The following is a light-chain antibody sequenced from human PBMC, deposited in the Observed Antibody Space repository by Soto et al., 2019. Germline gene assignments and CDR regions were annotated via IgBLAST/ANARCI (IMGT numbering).Light chain of an antibody. CDR3: VSFTSSTTYV. CDR1: SSDVGGSNF. CDR2: YVS. J-gene: IGLJ1*01. V-gene: IGLV2-14*03. Sequence: QSVLTQPASVSASPGQSITISCTRTSSDVGGSNFVSWYQQHPGKPPKLIIYYVSTRPSGVSNRFSGSKSGSTASLIISRLQTEDDADYDCVSFTSSTTYVFGSVTKLTVL.